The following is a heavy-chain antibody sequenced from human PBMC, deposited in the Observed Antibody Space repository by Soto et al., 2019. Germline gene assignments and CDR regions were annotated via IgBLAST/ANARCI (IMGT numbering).Heavy chain of an antibody. CDR2: ISGSGGST. J-gene: IGHJ4*02. CDR1: GFKFSSCA. D-gene: IGHD3-22*01. Sequence: GGSLRLSCAASGFKFSSCAMSWVRQAPGKGLEWVSAISGSGGSTYYADSVKGRFTISRDNSKNTLYLQMNSLRAEDTAVYYCARDQDYYDSSGYGPYWGQGTLVTVSS. V-gene: IGHV3-23*01. CDR3: ARDQDYYDSSGYGPY.